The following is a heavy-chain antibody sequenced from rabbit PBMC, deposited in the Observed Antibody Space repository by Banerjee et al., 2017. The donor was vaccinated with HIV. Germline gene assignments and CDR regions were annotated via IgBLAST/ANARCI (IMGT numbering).Heavy chain of an antibody. D-gene: IGHD4-2*01. J-gene: IGHJ4*01. V-gene: IGHV1S47*01. CDR2: IYCGDGST. CDR1: GFDFSSNA. CDR3: ASNLVVAALDL. Sequence: QEQLVESGGGLVQPEGSLTLTCKASGFDFSSNAMCWVRQAPGKRPEWIACIYCGDGSTYYASWVNGRFTISKASSTTVTLQMTSLTAADTATYFCASNLVVAALDLWGPGTLVTVS.